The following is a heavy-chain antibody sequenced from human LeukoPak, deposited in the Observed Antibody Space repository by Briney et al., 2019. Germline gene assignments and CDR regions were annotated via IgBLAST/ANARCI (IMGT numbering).Heavy chain of an antibody. CDR2: ISVYDGNT. CDR1: GYTFSTYR. Sequence: ASVKVSCKASGYTFSTYRIIWVRQAPGQGLEWMGWISVYDGNTNYAQKLQGRVTMTTDTSTSTAYMELRSLRSDDTALYDCARGSSGWSFDYWGQGTLVTVSS. J-gene: IGHJ4*02. D-gene: IGHD6-13*01. CDR3: ARGSSGWSFDY. V-gene: IGHV1-18*01.